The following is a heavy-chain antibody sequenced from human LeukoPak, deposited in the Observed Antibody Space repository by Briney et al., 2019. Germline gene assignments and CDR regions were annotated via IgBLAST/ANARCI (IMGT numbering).Heavy chain of an antibody. D-gene: IGHD3-22*01. CDR1: GYTFTSYG. CDR3: ARAQYYDSSGFLWDY. CDR2: ISAYNGNT. J-gene: IGHJ4*02. V-gene: IGHV1-18*01. Sequence: ASVKVSCKASGYTFTSYGISWVRQAPGQGLEWMGWISAYNGNTNYAQKLQGRVTMTTDTSTSTAYMELRSLRSDDTAVYYCARAQYYDSSGFLWDYWGQGTLVTVSS.